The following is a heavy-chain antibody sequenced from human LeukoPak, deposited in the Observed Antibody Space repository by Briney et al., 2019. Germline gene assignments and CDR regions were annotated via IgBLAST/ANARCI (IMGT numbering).Heavy chain of an antibody. V-gene: IGHV1-69*13. CDR1: GGTFSSYA. CDR2: IIPIFGTA. D-gene: IGHD3-10*01. Sequence: ASVKVSCKASGGTFSSYAISWVRQAPGHGLEWMGGIIPIFGTANYAQKFQGRVTITADESTSTAYMELSSLRSEDTAVYYCARAGELLWFGESPAGANYYFDYWGQGTLVTVSS. CDR3: ARAGELLWFGESPAGANYYFDY. J-gene: IGHJ4*02.